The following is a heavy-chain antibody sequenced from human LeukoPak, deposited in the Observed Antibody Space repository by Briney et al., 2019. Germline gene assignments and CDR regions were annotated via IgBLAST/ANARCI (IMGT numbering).Heavy chain of an antibody. J-gene: IGHJ4*02. CDR3: ARSNYYGSGSYNY. CDR2: IYYSGST. V-gene: IGHV4-30-4*08. D-gene: IGHD3-10*01. CDR1: GGSISSGDYY. Sequence: SETLSLTXTVSGGSISSGDYYWSWIRQPPGKGLEWIGYIYYSGSTYYNPSLKSRVTISVDTSKNQFSLKLSSVTAADTAVYYCARSNYYGSGSYNYWGQGTLVTVSS.